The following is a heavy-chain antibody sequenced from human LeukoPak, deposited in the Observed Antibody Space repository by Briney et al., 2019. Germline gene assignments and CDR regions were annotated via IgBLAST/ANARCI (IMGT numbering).Heavy chain of an antibody. Sequence: PSETLSLTCTVSGYSISSGYYWGWIRQPPGKGLEWIGSIYHSGSTYYNPSLKSRVTISVDTSKNQFSLKLSSVTAADTAVCYCARESSSYADYWGQGTLVTVSS. J-gene: IGHJ4*02. V-gene: IGHV4-38-2*02. CDR2: IYHSGST. CDR1: GYSISSGYY. CDR3: ARESSSYADY. D-gene: IGHD6-6*01.